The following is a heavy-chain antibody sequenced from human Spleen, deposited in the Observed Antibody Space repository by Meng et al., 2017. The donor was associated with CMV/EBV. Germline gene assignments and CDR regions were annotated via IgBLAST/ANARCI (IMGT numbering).Heavy chain of an antibody. CDR1: GFTFDDYG. CDR2: INWNGGST. CDR3: ARVRWELLPFDP. D-gene: IGHD4-23*01. Sequence: GESLKISCAASGFTFDDYGMSWVRQAPGKGLEWVSGINWNGGSTGYADSVKGRFTISRDNAKNSLYLQMNSLRAEDTALYYCARVRWELLPFDPWGQGTLVTVSS. V-gene: IGHV3-20*04. J-gene: IGHJ5*02.